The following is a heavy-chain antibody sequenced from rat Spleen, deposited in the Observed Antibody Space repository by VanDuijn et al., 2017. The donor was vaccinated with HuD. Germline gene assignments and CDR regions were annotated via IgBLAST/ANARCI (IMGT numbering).Heavy chain of an antibody. D-gene: IGHD1-9*01. CDR1: GFTFSDYN. V-gene: IGHV5S10*01. Sequence: EVQLVESGGGLVQPERSLKLSCAASGFTFSDYNMAWVRQAPKKGLEWVATIIYDDSRTYYRDSVKGRFTISRDNAKSTLYLQMDSLRSEDTATYYCTTDGPTGIPYYFDYWGQGVMVTVSS. CDR3: TTDGPTGIPYYFDY. J-gene: IGHJ2*01. CDR2: IIYDDSRT.